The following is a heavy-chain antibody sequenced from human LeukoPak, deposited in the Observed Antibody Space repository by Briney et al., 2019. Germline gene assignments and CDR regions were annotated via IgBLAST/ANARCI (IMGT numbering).Heavy chain of an antibody. Sequence: PGGSLRLSCAASGFTFTRYTMHWVRQAPGKGLEWVAVVLYDGSNKYYADSVKGRFTLSRDNSKNTLSLQMNTLRADDTAVYHCVRDNYGGILDFWGREPWSPSPQ. CDR1: GFTFTRYT. D-gene: IGHD2-21*01. CDR2: VLYDGSNK. J-gene: IGHJ4*02. CDR3: VRDNYGGILDF. V-gene: IGHV3-30*04.